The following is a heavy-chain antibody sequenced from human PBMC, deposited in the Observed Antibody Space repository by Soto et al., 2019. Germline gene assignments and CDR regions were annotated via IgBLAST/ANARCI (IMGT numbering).Heavy chain of an antibody. Sequence: ASMKVSCKTSGFTFFSFCITRVRRAPGQGLEWMGWINTYNANTNSQNLHGRITMTTDTAANTAYMELRGLRSDDTAVYYCARATYSSGWYIDYWGLGTLVTVSS. J-gene: IGHJ4*02. CDR1: GFTFFSFC. CDR2: INTYNANT. V-gene: IGHV1-18*01. D-gene: IGHD6-19*01. CDR3: ARATYSSGWYIDY.